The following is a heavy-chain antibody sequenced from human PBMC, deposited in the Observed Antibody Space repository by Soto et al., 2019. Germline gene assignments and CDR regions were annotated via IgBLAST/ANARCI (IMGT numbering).Heavy chain of an antibody. D-gene: IGHD6-19*01. V-gene: IGHV1-69*01. Sequence: QVQLVQSGAEVKKPGSSVKVSCKASGGTFSSYAISWVRQAPGQGLEWMGGVIPIFGTANYAQKVQDRVTITEDESTSTAYMELSSLRSEDTAVYYCARVSIAVAGTNYYGMDVWGQGTTVTVSS. CDR2: VIPIFGTA. J-gene: IGHJ6*02. CDR1: GGTFSSYA. CDR3: ARVSIAVAGTNYYGMDV.